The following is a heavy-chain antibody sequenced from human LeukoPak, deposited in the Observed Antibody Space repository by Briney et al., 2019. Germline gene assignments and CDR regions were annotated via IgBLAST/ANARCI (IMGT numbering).Heavy chain of an antibody. V-gene: IGHV1-2*02. J-gene: IGHJ4*02. Sequence: ASVKVSCKAFGYTFSDYYIHWVRQAPGQGLEWMGWINPHSGGTKYAQKFQGRVTMTRDTSITTAYMELDRLRSDDTAVYYCASVLNTTRSNWGQGTLVTVSS. D-gene: IGHD1-14*01. CDR3: ASVLNTTRSN. CDR2: INPHSGGT. CDR1: GYTFSDYY.